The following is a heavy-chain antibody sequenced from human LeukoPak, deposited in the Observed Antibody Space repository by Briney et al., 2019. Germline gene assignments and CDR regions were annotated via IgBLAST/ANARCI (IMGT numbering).Heavy chain of an antibody. J-gene: IGHJ4*02. CDR3: ARDRHCTNGVCSEVDY. CDR1: GGSISSGGYY. D-gene: IGHD2-8*01. Sequence: SETLSLTCTVSGGSISSGGYYWSWIRQPPGKGLEWIGYIYHSGSTYYNPSLKSRVTISVDRSKNQFSLKLSSVTAADTAVYYCARDRHCTNGVCSEVDYWGQGTLVTVSS. CDR2: IYHSGST. V-gene: IGHV4-30-2*01.